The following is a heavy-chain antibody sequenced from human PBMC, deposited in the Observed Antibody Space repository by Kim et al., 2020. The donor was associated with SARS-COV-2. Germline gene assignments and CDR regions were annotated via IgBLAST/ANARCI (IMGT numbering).Heavy chain of an antibody. J-gene: IGHJ3*02. D-gene: IGHD3-10*01. CDR3: EKDISYYYGSEHAFDI. Sequence: GGSLRLSCAASGFTFDDYAMHWVRQAPGKGLEWVSGISWNSGSIGYADSVKGRFTISRDNAKNSLYLQMNSLRAEDTALYYCEKDISYYYGSEHAFDIWGQGTMVTVSS. CDR1: GFTFDDYA. CDR2: ISWNSGSI. V-gene: IGHV3-9*01.